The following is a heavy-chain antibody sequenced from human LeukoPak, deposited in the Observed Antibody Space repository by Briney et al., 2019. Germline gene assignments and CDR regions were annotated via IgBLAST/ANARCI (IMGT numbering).Heavy chain of an antibody. Sequence: GGSLRLSCAASGFTFSSYSMNWVRQAPGKGLEWVSSISSSSSYIYYADSVKGRFTISRDNAKTSLYLQMNSLRAEDTAVYYCAGALEGYSYGTTFDYWGQGTLVTVSS. CDR1: GFTFSSYS. CDR2: ISSSSSYI. CDR3: AGALEGYSYGTTFDY. D-gene: IGHD5-18*01. J-gene: IGHJ4*02. V-gene: IGHV3-21*01.